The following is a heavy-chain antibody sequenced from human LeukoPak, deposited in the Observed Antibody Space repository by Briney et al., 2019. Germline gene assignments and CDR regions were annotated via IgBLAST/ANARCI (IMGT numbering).Heavy chain of an antibody. J-gene: IGHJ6*02. CDR2: INPNSGGT. D-gene: IGHD3-3*01. Sequence: GASVKVSCKASGYTFTGYYMHWVRQAPGQGLEWMGWINPNSGGTNYAQKFQGRVTMTRDTSISTAYMELSRLRSDDTAVYYCARPYDFWSGYYYGMDVWGQGTTVTVSS. V-gene: IGHV1-2*02. CDR3: ARPYDFWSGYYYGMDV. CDR1: GYTFTGYY.